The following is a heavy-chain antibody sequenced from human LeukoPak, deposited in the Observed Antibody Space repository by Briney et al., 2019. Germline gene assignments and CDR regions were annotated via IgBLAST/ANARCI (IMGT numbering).Heavy chain of an antibody. Sequence: NAGGSLRLSCAAAGFTFSYYTMSWVRQAPGKGLEWVSSISSSSSYIYYADSVKGRFTISRDNAKNSLYLQMNSLRAEDTAVYHCARDRGTGKPGTFDIWGQGTMVTVSS. CDR3: ARDRGTGKPGTFDI. CDR2: ISSSSSYI. J-gene: IGHJ3*02. CDR1: GFTFSYYT. V-gene: IGHV3-21*01. D-gene: IGHD1-1*01.